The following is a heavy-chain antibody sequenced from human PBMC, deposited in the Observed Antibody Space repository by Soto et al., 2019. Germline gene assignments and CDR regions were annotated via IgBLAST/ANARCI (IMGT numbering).Heavy chain of an antibody. CDR3: ARGYGSGTQSRQYYYYMDV. CDR2: INHSGST. Sequence: SETLSLTCAVYGGSFSGYYWSWIRQPPGKGLEWIGEINHSGSTNYNPSLKSRVTISVDTSKNQFSLKLSSVTAADTAVYYCARGYGSGTQSRQYYYYMDVWGKGTTVTVSS. D-gene: IGHD3-10*01. CDR1: GGSFSGYY. V-gene: IGHV4-34*01. J-gene: IGHJ6*03.